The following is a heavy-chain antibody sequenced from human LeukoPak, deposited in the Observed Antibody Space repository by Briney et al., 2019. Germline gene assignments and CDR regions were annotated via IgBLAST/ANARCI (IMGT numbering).Heavy chain of an antibody. CDR2: ISSTGGTI. Sequence: GGSLRLSCAASGFTFSSNSMNWVRQAPGKGLEWVSYISSTGGTIYYADSVKGRFTISRDNAKNSLYLQMNSLRAEDTAVYYCARDPGYWGQGTLVTVSS. CDR3: ARDPGY. CDR1: GFTFSSNS. V-gene: IGHV3-48*01. J-gene: IGHJ4*02.